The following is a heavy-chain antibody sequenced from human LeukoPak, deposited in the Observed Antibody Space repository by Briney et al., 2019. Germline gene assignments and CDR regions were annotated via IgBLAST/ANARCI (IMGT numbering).Heavy chain of an antibody. CDR1: GFTFSDYH. CDR2: ISGSSIYT. V-gene: IGHV3-11*05. D-gene: IGHD3-22*01. J-gene: IGHJ4*02. CDR3: VRDISGYYFDY. Sequence: GGSLRLSCAASGFTFSDYHMTWIRQAPGKGLEWVSYISGSSIYTRYADSVKGRFTISGDNAKNSLYLQMNSLRAEDTALYYCVRDISGYYFDYWGQGTLVTASS.